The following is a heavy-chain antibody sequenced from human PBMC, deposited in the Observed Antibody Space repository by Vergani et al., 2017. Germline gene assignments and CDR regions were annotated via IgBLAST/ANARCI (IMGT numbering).Heavy chain of an antibody. CDR3: ARASRGIAAAGTNLYI. J-gene: IGHJ3*02. CDR1: GYSFTSYW. Sequence: EVQLVQSGAEVKKPGESLRISCKGSGYSFTSYWISWVRQMPGKGLEWMGRIDPSDSYTNYSPSFQGHVTISADKSISTAYRQWSSLKASDTAMYYCARASRGIAAAGTNLYIWGQGTMVTVSS. CDR2: IDPSDSYT. V-gene: IGHV5-10-1*03. D-gene: IGHD6-13*01.